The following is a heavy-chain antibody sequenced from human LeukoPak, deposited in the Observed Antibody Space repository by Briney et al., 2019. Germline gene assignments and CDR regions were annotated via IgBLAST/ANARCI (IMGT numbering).Heavy chain of an antibody. D-gene: IGHD3-22*01. CDR3: AREGATYYYDSSGYYWFDY. V-gene: IGHV3-20*04. Sequence: RGSLRHSCVAPRFTFDDYGMSCVRHAPGGGLEWVSGIIWHGVSTGYADSVKGRFTISRDNAKNSLYLQMNSLRAEDTALYYCAREGATYYYDSSGYYWFDYWGQGTLVTVSS. J-gene: IGHJ4*02. CDR1: RFTFDDYG. CDR2: IIWHGVST.